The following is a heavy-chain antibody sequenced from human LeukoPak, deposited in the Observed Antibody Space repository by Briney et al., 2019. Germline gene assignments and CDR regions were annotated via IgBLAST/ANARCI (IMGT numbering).Heavy chain of an antibody. D-gene: IGHD2-21*02. V-gene: IGHV3-23*01. CDR3: AKVSLGRGDCCPFEF. CDR2: ISASGGNT. CDR1: GFTFSSYA. Sequence: GGSLRLSCAASGFTFSSYAMTWVRQAPGKGLEWVSTISASGGNTYYADSVKGRFTISRDNSKNTLFLQMNSLRAEDTAVYSCAKVSLGRGDCCPFEFWGRGTLVTVSS. J-gene: IGHJ4*02.